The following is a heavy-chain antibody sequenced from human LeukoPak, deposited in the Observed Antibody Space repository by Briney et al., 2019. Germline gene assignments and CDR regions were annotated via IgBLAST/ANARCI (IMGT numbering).Heavy chain of an antibody. V-gene: IGHV1-8*02. CDR3: ATYSSGWGTSDY. Sequence: ASVKVSCKASGCTLTSYGFSWVRQATGQGLEWMGWMNPNSGNTGYAQKFQGRVTMTRNTSISTAYMELSSLRSEDTAVYYCATYSSGWGTSDYWGQGTLVTVSS. J-gene: IGHJ4*02. CDR2: MNPNSGNT. CDR1: GCTLTSYG. D-gene: IGHD6-19*01.